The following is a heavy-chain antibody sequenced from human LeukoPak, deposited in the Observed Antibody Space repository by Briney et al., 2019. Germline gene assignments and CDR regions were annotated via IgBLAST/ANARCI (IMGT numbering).Heavy chain of an antibody. D-gene: IGHD2-2*01. V-gene: IGHV3-20*04. J-gene: IGHJ6*03. Sequence: GGSLRLSCAASGFTFDDYGMSWVRQAPGKGLEWVSGINWNGGSTGYAASVKGRFTISRDNAKNSLYLQMNSLRAEDTALYYCARAIVSTSSYYYMDVWGKGTTVTVSS. CDR2: INWNGGST. CDR1: GFTFDDYG. CDR3: ARAIVSTSSYYYMDV.